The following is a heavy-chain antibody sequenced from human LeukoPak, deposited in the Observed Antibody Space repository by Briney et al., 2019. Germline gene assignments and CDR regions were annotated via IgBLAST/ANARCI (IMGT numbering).Heavy chain of an antibody. V-gene: IGHV1-2*02. CDR3: ARDANYYGSGSYLDY. D-gene: IGHD3-10*01. J-gene: IGHJ4*02. CDR1: GYTFTYYY. CDR2: INPNSGGT. Sequence: GASVTVSFKASGYTFTYYYIHWVRQAPGQGLEWMGWINPNSGGTNYAQKFQGRVTMTRDTSMSTAYMELSRLRSDDTAVYYCARDANYYGSGSYLDYRGQGTLVTVSS.